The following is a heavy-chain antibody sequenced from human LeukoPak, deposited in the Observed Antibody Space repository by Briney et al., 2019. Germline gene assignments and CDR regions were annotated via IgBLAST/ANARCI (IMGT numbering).Heavy chain of an antibody. CDR3: ARRITGILAPFDY. V-gene: IGHV4-4*02. CDR2: IYHSGTT. Sequence: SGTLSLTCAVSGGSISSSNWWSWVRPPPGKGLEWIGEIYHSGTTTYNPSLTSRVTISVDKSKNQFSLQLRSVTAADTAVYYCARRITGILAPFDYWAQGTLVTVSS. J-gene: IGHJ4*02. CDR1: GGSISSSNW. D-gene: IGHD1-20*01.